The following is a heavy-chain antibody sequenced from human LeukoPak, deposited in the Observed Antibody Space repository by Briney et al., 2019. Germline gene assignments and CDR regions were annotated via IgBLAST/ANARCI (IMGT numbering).Heavy chain of an antibody. CDR3: ATSRSLDC. J-gene: IGHJ4*02. Sequence: GGSLRLSCAASGFTFSSYWMTWVRQAPGKGLEWVVKIKQDGSEKYYVDSVKGRFTISRDNAKNSLYLQMNSLRAEDTALYYCATSRSLDCWGQGTLVTVSS. CDR2: IKQDGSEK. CDR1: GFTFSSYW. V-gene: IGHV3-7*01.